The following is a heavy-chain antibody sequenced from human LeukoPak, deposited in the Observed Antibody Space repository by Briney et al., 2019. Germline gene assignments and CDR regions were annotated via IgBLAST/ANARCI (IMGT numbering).Heavy chain of an antibody. CDR3: AAQKGCDD. CDR2: ISPSGSDI. CDR1: GFAFSSYS. J-gene: IGHJ4*02. Sequence: GGSLRLSCAASGFAFSSYSMNWVRQAPGKGLEWVSSISPSGSDIYYADSLKGRLTISRDNAKNSLYLQMNSLGAEDTAVYYCAAQKGCDDWGQGTLVTVSS. V-gene: IGHV3-21*01. D-gene: IGHD2-15*01.